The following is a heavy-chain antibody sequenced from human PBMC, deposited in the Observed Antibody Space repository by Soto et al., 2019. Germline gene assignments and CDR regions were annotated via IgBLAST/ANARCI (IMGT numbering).Heavy chain of an antibody. V-gene: IGHV3-11*01. J-gene: IGHJ4*02. CDR3: AASAVVAAHY. D-gene: IGHD2-15*01. CDR2: VSGNGNTI. Sequence: GGSLRLSCAASAFTFSDYYMGWIRQAPGKGLEWLSYVSGNGNTIYYADSVKGRFTVSRDNAKNLLYLQMNSLRAEDTAVYYCAASAVVAAHYWGQGALVTVSS. CDR1: AFTFSDYY.